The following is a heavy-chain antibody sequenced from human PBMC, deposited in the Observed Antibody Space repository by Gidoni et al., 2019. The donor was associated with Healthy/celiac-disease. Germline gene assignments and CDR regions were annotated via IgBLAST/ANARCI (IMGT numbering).Heavy chain of an antibody. Sequence: EVQLVASGGGVVQPGGSLRLSCGAAVFTFNDYAMHWGRQAPGKGMEWVALISGDGGSTYYADSVKGRFTISRDKSKNSLYLQMNSLRTEDTALYYCAKDSLHTDFDYWGQGTLVTVSS. CDR2: ISGDGGST. D-gene: IGHD5-18*01. CDR1: VFTFNDYA. CDR3: AKDSLHTDFDY. V-gene: IGHV3-43*02. J-gene: IGHJ4*02.